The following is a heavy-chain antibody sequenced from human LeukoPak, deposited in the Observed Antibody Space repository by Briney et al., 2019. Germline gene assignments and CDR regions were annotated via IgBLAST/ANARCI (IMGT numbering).Heavy chain of an antibody. CDR1: GGTFSSYA. J-gene: IGHJ4*02. Sequence: GASVKVSCKASGGTFSSYAISWVRQAPGQGLEWMGGIIPIFGTANYAQKFQGRVTITADESTSTAYMELSSLRSEDTAVYYCARDARGRRWLQSFDYWGQGTLVTVSS. CDR3: ARDARGRRWLQSFDY. V-gene: IGHV1-69*13. CDR2: IIPIFGTA. D-gene: IGHD5-24*01.